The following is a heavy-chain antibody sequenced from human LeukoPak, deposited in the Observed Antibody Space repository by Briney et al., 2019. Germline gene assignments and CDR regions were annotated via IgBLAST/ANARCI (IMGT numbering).Heavy chain of an antibody. Sequence: ASVTDSCKASDGTSGRYAITWVHKATAQNPNYPPRVSLIYGTSDYAQRCQGRVTISADESTSTAFLEVRSLRSEDTAVYYCARDCSGGRCYGAFDIWGQGTLVIVSS. CDR3: ARDCSGGRCYGAFDI. J-gene: IGHJ3*02. V-gene: IGHV1-69*13. D-gene: IGHD2-15*01. CDR2: VSLIYGTS. CDR1: DGTSGRYA.